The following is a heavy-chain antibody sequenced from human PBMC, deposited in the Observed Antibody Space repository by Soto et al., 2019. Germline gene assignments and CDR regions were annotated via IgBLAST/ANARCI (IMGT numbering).Heavy chain of an antibody. Sequence: PGGSLRLSCAASGFTFSNAWMSWVRQAPGKGLEWVGRIKSKTDGGTTGYAAPVKGRFTISRDDSKNTLYLQMNSLKTEDTAVYYCTTDLIESGSFPGDYFDYWGQGTLVTVSS. CDR2: IKSKTDGGTT. CDR3: TTDLIESGSFPGDYFDY. J-gene: IGHJ4*02. V-gene: IGHV3-15*01. CDR1: GFTFSNAW. D-gene: IGHD1-26*01.